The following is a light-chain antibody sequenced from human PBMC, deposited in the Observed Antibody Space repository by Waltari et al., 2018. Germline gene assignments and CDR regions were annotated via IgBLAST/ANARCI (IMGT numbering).Light chain of an antibody. CDR2: GPD. CDR3: HSRDSTSTRV. J-gene: IGLJ3*02. Sequence: SSELNQDPAVSVALGQTVQITCPGARLRKFSASWYQQRPGQAPILVLYGPDYRPSGIPGRFSGSTSGGTASLTITGAQAEDEAVYYCHSRDSTSTRVFGGGTRLTV. V-gene: IGLV3-19*01. CDR1: RLRKFS.